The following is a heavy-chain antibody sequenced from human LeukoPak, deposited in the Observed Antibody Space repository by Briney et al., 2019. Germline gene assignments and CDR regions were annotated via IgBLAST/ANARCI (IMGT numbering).Heavy chain of an antibody. CDR1: GFTFSSYG. V-gene: IGHV3-30*02. CDR2: IRYDGSNK. D-gene: IGHD2-2*01. CDR3: AKTCSSTSCHNGYFQH. J-gene: IGHJ1*01. Sequence: GGSLRLSCAPSGFTFSSYGMHWVRQAPGKGLEWVAFIRYDGSNKYYADSVKGRFPISRDNSKNTLYLQMNSLRAEDTAVYYCAKTCSSTSCHNGYFQHWGQGTLVTVSS.